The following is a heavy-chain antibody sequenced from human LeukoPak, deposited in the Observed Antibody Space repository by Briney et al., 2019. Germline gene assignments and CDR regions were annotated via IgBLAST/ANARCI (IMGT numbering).Heavy chain of an antibody. CDR1: GFTFSNFW. J-gene: IGHJ4*02. V-gene: IGHV3-7*01. CDR3: ANGDGFDY. Sequence: PGGSLRLSCATSGFTFSNFWMSWVRQAPGKGLEWVANIKQDGSEKYYVDSVKGRFTISRDNAKNPLYLQMNSLRAEDTAVYYCANGDGFDYWGQGTLVTVSS. CDR2: IKQDGSEK. D-gene: IGHD5-24*01.